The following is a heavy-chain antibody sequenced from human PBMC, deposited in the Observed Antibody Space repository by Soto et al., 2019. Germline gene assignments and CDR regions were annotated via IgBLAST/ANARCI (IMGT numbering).Heavy chain of an antibody. V-gene: IGHV1-18*01. CDR3: ARPDPCDH. CDR1: CYSYISYD. CDR2: ISPYNGDT. Sequence: ASVKGSCKAACYSYISYDISWVRQDPGQGLEWMGWISPYNGDTRFAQKFQGRFTMTTDRSTTTAYMELSSLTSDDTAVYYCARPDPCDHWGQGTLVTVSS. J-gene: IGHJ4*01.